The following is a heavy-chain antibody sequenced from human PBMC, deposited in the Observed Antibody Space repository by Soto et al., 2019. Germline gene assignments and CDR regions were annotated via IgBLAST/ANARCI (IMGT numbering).Heavy chain of an antibody. CDR3: GRDLKRPDEYYYYYYYMDV. CDR2: IIPIPGIA. J-gene: IGHJ6*03. V-gene: IGHV1-69*04. CDR1: GGTFSSYT. Sequence: SVKVSCKASGGTFSSYTISWVRQAPGQGLEWMGRIIPIPGIANYAQKFQGRVTITADKSTSTAYMELSSLRSEDTAVYYCGRDLKRPDEYYYYYYYMDVWGKGTTVTVSS.